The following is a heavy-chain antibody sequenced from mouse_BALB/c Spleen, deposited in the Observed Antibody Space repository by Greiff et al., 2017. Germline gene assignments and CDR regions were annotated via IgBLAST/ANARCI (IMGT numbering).Heavy chain of an antibody. V-gene: IGHV5-17*02. CDR1: GFTFSSFG. CDR2: ISSGSSTI. Sequence: VQLLQSGGGLVQPGGSRKLSCAASGFTFSSFGMHWVRQAPEQGLEWVAYISSGSSTIYYADTVKGRFTISRDNPTNTLVLQMTSLRSEDTAMFYCARSGTGASDYLDYWGQGTTLTVSS. CDR3: ARSGTGASDYLDY. J-gene: IGHJ2*01. D-gene: IGHD4-1*01.